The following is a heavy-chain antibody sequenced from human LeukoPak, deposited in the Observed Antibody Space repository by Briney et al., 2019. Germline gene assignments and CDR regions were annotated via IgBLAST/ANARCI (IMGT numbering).Heavy chain of an antibody. CDR3: ARHPGYYYYYMDV. CDR1: GVASSGNY. V-gene: IGHV4-34*01. Sequence: SETLSLTCGVYGVASSGNYWSWIRQSPGRGLEWIGEINHSGSTYYNPSLKSRVTISVDTSKNQFSLKLSSVTAADTAVYYCARHPGYYYYYMDVWGKGTTVTISS. J-gene: IGHJ6*03. CDR2: INHSGST.